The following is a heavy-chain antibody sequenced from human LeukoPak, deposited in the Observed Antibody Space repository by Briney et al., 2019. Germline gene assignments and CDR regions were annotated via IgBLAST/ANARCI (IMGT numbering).Heavy chain of an antibody. D-gene: IGHD1-26*01. CDR2: ISGSGGST. V-gene: IGHV3-23*01. Sequence: GGSLRLSCVGSGFTFSSYAMSWVRQAPGKGLEWVSVISGSGGSTYYAESVKGRFTISRDNSKNTLYLQMNSLRAEDTAIYYCARDVPLMGASKTRYFDYWGQGTLVTVSS. CDR1: GFTFSSYA. CDR3: ARDVPLMGASKTRYFDY. J-gene: IGHJ4*02.